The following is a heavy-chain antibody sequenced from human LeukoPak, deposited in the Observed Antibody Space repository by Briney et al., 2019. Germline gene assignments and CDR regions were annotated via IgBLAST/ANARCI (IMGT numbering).Heavy chain of an antibody. V-gene: IGHV3-7*01. CDR1: GFTFSNYW. CDR3: TRDETTATD. J-gene: IGHJ4*02. D-gene: IGHD1-1*01. Sequence: GGSLRLSCAGSGFTFSNYWMSWVRQAPGKGPEWVANIKQDGREKHYVDSVKGRFTISRDNAKSSLYLQMNSLRAEDTAVYYCTRDETTATDWGQGTLVTVSS. CDR2: IKQDGREK.